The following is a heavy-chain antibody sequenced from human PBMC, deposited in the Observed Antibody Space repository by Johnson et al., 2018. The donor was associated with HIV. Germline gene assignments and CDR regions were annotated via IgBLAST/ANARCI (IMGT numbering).Heavy chain of an antibody. Sequence: VQLVESGGGVVQPGGSLRLSCAASGFTFSVYWMSWVRQAPGKGLEWVANIKQDGSENYDVDSVKGRFTIARANAKNSLYLQMNSLRAEDTAVYYCARDPIRYDFWSGYLADAFDIWGQGTMVTVSS. CDR3: ARDPIRYDFWSGYLADAFDI. CDR1: GFTFSVYW. V-gene: IGHV3-7*05. J-gene: IGHJ3*02. D-gene: IGHD3-3*01. CDR2: IKQDGSEN.